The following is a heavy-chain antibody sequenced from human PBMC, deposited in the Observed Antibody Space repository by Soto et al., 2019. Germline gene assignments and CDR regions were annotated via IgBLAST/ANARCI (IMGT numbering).Heavy chain of an antibody. V-gene: IGHV1-46*01. CDR3: ARGQWAVVPAAIRDYYGMDV. J-gene: IGHJ6*02. CDR2: INPSGDSR. D-gene: IGHD2-2*02. CDR1: GFSFSDYF. Sequence: ASVKVSCKASGFSFSDYFMHWVRQAPGQGLEWMGIINPSGDSRNYAQKFQGRVTITRDTSTSTVYMDLSSLRYEDTAVYYCARGQWAVVPAAIRDYYGMDVWGQGTTVTVSS.